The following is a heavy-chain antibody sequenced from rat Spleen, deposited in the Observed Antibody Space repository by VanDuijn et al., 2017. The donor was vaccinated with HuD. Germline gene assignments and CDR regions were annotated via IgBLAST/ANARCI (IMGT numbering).Heavy chain of an antibody. CDR2: MWSDGDT. CDR1: GFSLTRYH. CDR3: ARGDHSSPRGGY. J-gene: IGHJ2*01. Sequence: QVQLKESGPGLVQPSQTLSLTCTVSGFSLTRYHVHWVRQPPGKGLEWMGEMWSDGDTSYNSALKSRLSISRDPSKSQVFLKMKSLHPEDTGTYYCARGDHSSPRGGYLGQGVMVTVPS. D-gene: IGHD1-2*01. V-gene: IGHV2-32*01.